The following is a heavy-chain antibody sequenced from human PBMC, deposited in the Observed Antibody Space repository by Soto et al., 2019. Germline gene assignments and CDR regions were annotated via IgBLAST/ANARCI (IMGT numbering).Heavy chain of an antibody. Sequence: SETLSLTCAVSGGSISSGGYSWSWIRQPPGKGLEWIGYIYHSGSTYYNPSLKSRVTISVDRSKNQFSLKLSSVTAADMAVYYRARVPDRWGQGTRVSVSS. V-gene: IGHV4-30-2*01. D-gene: IGHD2-2*01. J-gene: IGHJ5*02. CDR1: GGSISSGGYS. CDR2: IYHSGST. CDR3: ARVPDR.